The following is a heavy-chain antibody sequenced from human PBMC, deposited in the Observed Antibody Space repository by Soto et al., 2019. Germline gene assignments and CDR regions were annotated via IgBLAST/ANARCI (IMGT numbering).Heavy chain of an antibody. CDR2: ISAYNGNT. CDR1: GYTFTSYG. V-gene: IGHV1-18*01. CDR3: ARDPSSGWYSGGYFDY. J-gene: IGHJ4*02. D-gene: IGHD6-19*01. Sequence: ASVKVSCKASGYTFTSYGISWVRQAPGQGLEWMGWISAYNGNTNYAQKLQGRVTMTTDTSTSTAYMELRSLRSDDTAVYYCARDPSSGWYSGGYFDYWGQGTLVTVSS.